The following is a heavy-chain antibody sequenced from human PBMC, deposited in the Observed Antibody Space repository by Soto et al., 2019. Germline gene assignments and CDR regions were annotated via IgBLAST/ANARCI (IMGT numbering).Heavy chain of an antibody. Sequence: EVQLVESGGGLVQPGGSLRLSCSASGFSVSVNYMSWIRQGPGKGLEWVSIIYGGGTTKYADAVEGRFTLSRGDSKNILHLQMTSLREEDMGVYYCAREGPGCTTASCHQRGFGFWGQGTLVTVSS. J-gene: IGHJ4*02. CDR1: GFSVSVNY. CDR3: AREGPGCTTASCHQRGFGF. D-gene: IGHD2-2*01. V-gene: IGHV3-66*01. CDR2: IYGGGTT.